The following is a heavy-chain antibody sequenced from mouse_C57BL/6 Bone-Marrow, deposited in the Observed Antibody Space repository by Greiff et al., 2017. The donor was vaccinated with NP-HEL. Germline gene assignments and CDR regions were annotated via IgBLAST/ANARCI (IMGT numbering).Heavy chain of an antibody. V-gene: IGHV5-4*01. CDR1: GFTFSSYA. CDR3: ARDPRWLLLYWYFDV. CDR2: ISDGGSYT. D-gene: IGHD2-3*01. Sequence: EVMLVESGGGLVKPGGSLKLSCAASGFTFSSYAMSWVRQTPEQRLEWVATISDGGSYTYYPDNVKGRFTLSRDNAKNNLYLQMSHLKSEDTAMYYCARDPRWLLLYWYFDVWGTGTTVTVSS. J-gene: IGHJ1*03.